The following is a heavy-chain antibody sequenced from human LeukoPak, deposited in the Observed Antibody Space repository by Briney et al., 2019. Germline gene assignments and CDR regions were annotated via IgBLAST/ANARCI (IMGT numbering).Heavy chain of an antibody. CDR3: ARDPPYDSSGYSEYYFDY. V-gene: IGHV1-46*01. Sequence: ASVKVSCKASGYTFTSYYMHWVRQAPGQGLEWMGIINPSGGSTSYAQKFQGRVTMTRDTSTSTVYMELSSLRSEDTAVYYCARDPPYDSSGYSEYYFDYWGQGTLVTVSS. J-gene: IGHJ4*02. CDR1: GYTFTSYY. CDR2: INPSGGST. D-gene: IGHD3-22*01.